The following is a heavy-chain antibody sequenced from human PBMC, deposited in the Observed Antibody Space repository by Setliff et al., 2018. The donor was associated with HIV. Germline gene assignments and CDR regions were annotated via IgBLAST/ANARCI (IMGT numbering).Heavy chain of an antibody. CDR1: GGSISSGGYY. CDR2: IYYSGNT. CDR3: ARDKSGTGGPKYFFDY. D-gene: IGHD1-1*01. V-gene: IGHV4-31*03. J-gene: IGHJ4*02. Sequence: SETLSLTCTVSGGSISSGGYYWSWIRQHPGKGLEWIGYIYYSGNTYYNPSLKSRVTISADASRNQFSLTLRSVTAADTAVYYCARDKSGTGGPKYFFDYWGQGTLVTVSS.